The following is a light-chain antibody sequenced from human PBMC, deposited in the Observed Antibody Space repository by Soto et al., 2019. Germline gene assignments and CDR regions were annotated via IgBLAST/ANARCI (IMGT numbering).Light chain of an antibody. CDR3: SSYTSSSTFYV. V-gene: IGLV2-14*01. J-gene: IGLJ1*01. CDR2: DVS. CDR1: SSDVGDYNY. Sequence: QSALTQSASVSGSPGQSVTISCTGTSSDVGDYNYVSWYQHHPGKAPKLMIYDVSNRPSGVSNRFSGSKSGNTASLTISGLQAEDEADYYCSSYTSSSTFYVFGTGTKVTVL.